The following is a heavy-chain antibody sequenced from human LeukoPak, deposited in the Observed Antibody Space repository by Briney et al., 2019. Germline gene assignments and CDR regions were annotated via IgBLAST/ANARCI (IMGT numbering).Heavy chain of an antibody. D-gene: IGHD5-18*01. V-gene: IGHV3-53*01. CDR2: IYSGGST. CDR3: AMGVDTTMVTSGY. Sequence: GGSLRLSCAASEFSVSSNSMSWVRQAPGKGLEWVSLIYSGGSTYYTDSVKGRFTISRDNSKNTVYLQMNSLRGEDTAVYYCAMGVDTTMVTSGYWGQGALVTVSS. CDR1: EFSVSSNS. J-gene: IGHJ4*02.